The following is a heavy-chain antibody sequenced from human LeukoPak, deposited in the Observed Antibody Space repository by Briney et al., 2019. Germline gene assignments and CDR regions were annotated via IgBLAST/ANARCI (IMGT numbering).Heavy chain of an antibody. CDR3: AKEAYDYVWGSYRYTPYGMDV. Sequence: GGSLRLSCAASGFTFYKFVMTWVRQAPGSGLEWVSSISGSGGRTYYADSVKGRFTISRDNSKNTLYLQMSSLGAEDTAVYYCAKEAYDYVWGSYRYTPYGMDVWGQGTTVTVSS. D-gene: IGHD3-16*02. CDR2: ISGSGGRT. J-gene: IGHJ6*02. V-gene: IGHV3-23*01. CDR1: GFTFYKFV.